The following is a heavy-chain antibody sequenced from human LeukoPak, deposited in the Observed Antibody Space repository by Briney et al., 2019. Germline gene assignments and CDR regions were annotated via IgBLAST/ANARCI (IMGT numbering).Heavy chain of an antibody. J-gene: IGHJ3*02. Sequence: GGSLRLSCAASGFTFSSYWMHWVRQAPGKGLVWVSRINTDGSSTSYADSVKGRFTISRDDSKNTLYLQMNSLRAEDTAVYYCARKSPLVWGLFDAFDIWGQGTMVTVPS. D-gene: IGHD2-21*01. CDR3: ARKSPLVWGLFDAFDI. V-gene: IGHV3-74*01. CDR2: INTDGSST. CDR1: GFTFSSYW.